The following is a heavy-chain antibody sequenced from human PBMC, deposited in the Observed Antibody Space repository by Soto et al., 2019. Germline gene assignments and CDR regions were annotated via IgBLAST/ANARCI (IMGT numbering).Heavy chain of an antibody. CDR3: ARGLATLPVFAFDI. D-gene: IGHD6-6*01. CDR2: IYWNDYK. J-gene: IGHJ3*02. CDR1: GISLSTSGVG. Sequence: QITLKGSGPTLVKPTQTLTLTCTLSGISLSTSGVGLGWVRWTPGKALEWLALIYWNDYKHYNPSLKPRLTITKDTSKNQAVLTMTNMDPVDTATYYCARGLATLPVFAFDIWDQGTVVIVSS. V-gene: IGHV2-5*01.